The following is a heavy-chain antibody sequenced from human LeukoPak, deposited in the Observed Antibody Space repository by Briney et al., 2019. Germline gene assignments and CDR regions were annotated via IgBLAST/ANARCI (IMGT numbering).Heavy chain of an antibody. CDR3: ARGPIDLRIAAAANFDY. V-gene: IGHV1-18*01. CDR1: GYTFTSYG. D-gene: IGHD6-13*01. J-gene: IGHJ4*02. Sequence: GASVKVSYKASGYTFTSYGISWVRQAPGQGLEWMGWISAYNGITNYAQKLQGRVTMTTDTSTSTAYMELRSLRSGDTAVYYCARGPIDLRIAAAANFDYWGQGTLVTVSS. CDR2: ISAYNGIT.